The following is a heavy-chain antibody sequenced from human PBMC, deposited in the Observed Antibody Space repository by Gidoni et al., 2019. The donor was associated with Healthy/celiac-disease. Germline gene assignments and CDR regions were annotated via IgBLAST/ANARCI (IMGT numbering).Heavy chain of an antibody. V-gene: IGHV3-7*04. CDR2: IKQDGSDN. CDR3: ARESVTTMVAFDI. D-gene: IGHD4-17*01. CDR1: GFTCSSYW. Sequence: EVQLVESGGGLVKPGGSLSLSCAASGFTCSSYWMSWVRQAPVKGLEWVANIKQDGSDNYYVDFVKGGFTISRDHAKNSLYMQMNRLSAEDTAVYYCARESVTTMVAFDIWGQGTMVTVSS. J-gene: IGHJ3*02.